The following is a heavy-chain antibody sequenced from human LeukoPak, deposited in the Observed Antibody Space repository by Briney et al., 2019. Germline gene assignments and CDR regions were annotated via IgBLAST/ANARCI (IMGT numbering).Heavy chain of an antibody. CDR1: GGSISSGSYY. D-gene: IGHD1-7*01. Sequence: KPSQTLSLTCTVSGGSISSGSYYWSWIRQPAGKGLEWIGRIYTSGSTNYNPSLKSRVTISVDTSKNQFSLKLSSVTAADTAVYYCATGWNYRYWGQGTLVTVSS. J-gene: IGHJ4*02. CDR3: ATGWNYRY. V-gene: IGHV4-61*02. CDR2: IYTSGST.